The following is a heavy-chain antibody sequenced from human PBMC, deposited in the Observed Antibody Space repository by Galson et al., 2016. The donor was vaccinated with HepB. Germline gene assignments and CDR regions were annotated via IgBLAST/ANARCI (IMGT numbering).Heavy chain of an antibody. CDR2: ISNSGSSI. CDR3: ASCSGSGNYSCSYFDH. V-gene: IGHV3-11*01. D-gene: IGHD3-10*01. J-gene: IGHJ4*02. Sequence: SLRLSCAASGFTFSDYYMSWIRQAPGKGLEWVSYISNSGSSIYYADSVKGRFTISRDNAKNSLYLQMNSLRAEDTAVYYCASCSGSGNYSCSYFDHWGQGTLVTVSS. CDR1: GFTFSDYY.